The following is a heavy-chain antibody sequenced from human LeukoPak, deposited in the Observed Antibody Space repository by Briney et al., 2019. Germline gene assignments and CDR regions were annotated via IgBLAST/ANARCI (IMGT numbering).Heavy chain of an antibody. CDR3: ARIRDCSSTSCSYSELYYYYGMDV. Sequence: ASVKVSCKTSGYSFTSFGVSWVRHSPGQGLEWMGWINPNSGGTNYAQKFQGRVTMTRDTSISTAYMELSRLRSDDTAVYYCARIRDCSSTSCSYSELYYYYGMDVWGQGTTVTVSS. CDR2: INPNSGGT. D-gene: IGHD2-2*01. V-gene: IGHV1-2*02. J-gene: IGHJ6*02. CDR1: GYSFTSFG.